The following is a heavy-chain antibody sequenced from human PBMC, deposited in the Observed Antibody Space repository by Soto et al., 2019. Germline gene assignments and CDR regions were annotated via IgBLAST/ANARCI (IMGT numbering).Heavy chain of an antibody. D-gene: IGHD3-10*01. CDR2: MHYTGFS. CDR3: ARRTRIGELLSWFDP. V-gene: IGHV4-59*08. J-gene: IGHJ5*02. Sequence: PSETLSLTCSFSGDSVTSHYLTWIRQSPEKGLEWIGYMHYTGFSHYNPSLKSRVTISVDTSKNQFSLKLSSVTAADTAVYYCARRTRIGELLSWFDPWGQGTLVTVSS. CDR1: GDSVTSHY.